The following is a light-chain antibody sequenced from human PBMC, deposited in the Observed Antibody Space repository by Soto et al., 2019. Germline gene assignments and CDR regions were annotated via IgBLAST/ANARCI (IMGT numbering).Light chain of an antibody. CDR3: QRRTTWPPSIT. Sequence: EIVLTQSPATLSLSPGERATLSCRPSQSVSSYLAWYQQKPGQAPRLLIYDASNRATGIPARFSGSGSGTDFTLTISSLEPEDFAVYYCQRRTTWPPSITFGQGTRLEIK. J-gene: IGKJ5*01. CDR2: DAS. CDR1: QSVSSY. V-gene: IGKV3-11*01.